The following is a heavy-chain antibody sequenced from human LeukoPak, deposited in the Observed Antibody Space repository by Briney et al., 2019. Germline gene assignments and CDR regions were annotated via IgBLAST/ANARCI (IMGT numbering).Heavy chain of an antibody. D-gene: IGHD2-21*02. V-gene: IGHV3-7*01. CDR1: GLIFSNYW. CDR2: IKEDGSET. CDR3: AREVTASSFDI. J-gene: IGHJ3*02. Sequence: GGSLRLSCAASGLIFSNYWMTWVRQAPGKGLEWVANIKEDGSETYYVDSVKGRFTISRDNAKNSLYLQMNSLGAEDTALYYCAREVTASSFDILGQGTMVTVSS.